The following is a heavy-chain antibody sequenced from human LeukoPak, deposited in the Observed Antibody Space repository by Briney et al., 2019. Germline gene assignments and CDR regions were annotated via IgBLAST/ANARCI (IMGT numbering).Heavy chain of an antibody. CDR3: AGGTTNTKGAFDM. J-gene: IGHJ3*02. D-gene: IGHD2-8*01. Sequence: ASVKVSCKASGYSFTGYYMHWVRQVPGQGLDWMGWINPNSGGTNYAQKFQGRVTMTRDTSISTAYMELSRLRSDDTAVYYCAGGTTNTKGAFDMWGQGTMVTVSS. V-gene: IGHV1-2*02. CDR1: GYSFTGYY. CDR2: INPNSGGT.